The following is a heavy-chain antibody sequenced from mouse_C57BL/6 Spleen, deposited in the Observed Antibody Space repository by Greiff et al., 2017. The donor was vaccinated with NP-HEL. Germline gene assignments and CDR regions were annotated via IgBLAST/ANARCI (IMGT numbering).Heavy chain of an antibody. J-gene: IGHJ4*01. CDR1: GYTFTDYY. V-gene: IGHV1-19*01. Sequence: EVQLQQSGPVLVKPGASVKMSCKASGYTFTDYYMNWVKQSHGKSLEWIGVINPYNGGTSYNQKFKGKATLTVDKSSSTAYMELNSLTSEDSAVYYCARKKSNFDYYAMDYWGQGTSVTVSS. CDR2: INPYNGGT. CDR3: ARKKSNFDYYAMDY. D-gene: IGHD2-5*01.